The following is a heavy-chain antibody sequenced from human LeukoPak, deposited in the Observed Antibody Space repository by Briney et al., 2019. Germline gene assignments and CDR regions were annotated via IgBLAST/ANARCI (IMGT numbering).Heavy chain of an antibody. CDR1: GGTFSSYA. CDR2: IIPIFGTA. V-gene: IGHV1-69*05. J-gene: IGHJ4*02. D-gene: IGHD1-26*01. Sequence: ASVKVSCKASGGTFSSYAISWVRQAPGQGLEWMGGIIPIFGTANYAQKFQGRVTMTTDTSTSTAYMELRSLRSDDTAVYYCARDVGLLRISGTYDYWGQGTLVTVSS. CDR3: ARDVGLLRISGTYDY.